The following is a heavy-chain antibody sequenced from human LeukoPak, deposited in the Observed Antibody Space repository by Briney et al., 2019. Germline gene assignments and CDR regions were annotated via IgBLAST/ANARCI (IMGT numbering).Heavy chain of an antibody. Sequence: GGSLRLSCAASGFTFSSYSMNWVRQAPGKGLEWVSYISSSSSTIYYADSVKGRFTISRDNAKNSLYLQMNSLGAEDTAVYYCARDGSSWGNYLDYWRQGTLVTVSS. V-gene: IGHV3-48*01. CDR3: ARDGSSWGNYLDY. D-gene: IGHD6-13*01. J-gene: IGHJ4*02. CDR1: GFTFSSYS. CDR2: ISSSSSTI.